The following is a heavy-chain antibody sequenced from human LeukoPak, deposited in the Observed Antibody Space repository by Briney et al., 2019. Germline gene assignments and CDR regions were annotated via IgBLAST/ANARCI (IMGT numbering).Heavy chain of an antibody. CDR2: IKSDGKT. Sequence: PGGSLRLSCEASGFTFSRYWMDWVRHAPGKGVVWVSRIKSDGKTNYADSVKGRFTISRDNGKKKVSLQMESLRAEDKGVYYCARAPSEVGGYYPEYFRHWGQGTLVTVSS. CDR3: ARAPSEVGGYYPEYFRH. J-gene: IGHJ1*01. V-gene: IGHV3-74*01. CDR1: GFTFSRYW. D-gene: IGHD3-22*01.